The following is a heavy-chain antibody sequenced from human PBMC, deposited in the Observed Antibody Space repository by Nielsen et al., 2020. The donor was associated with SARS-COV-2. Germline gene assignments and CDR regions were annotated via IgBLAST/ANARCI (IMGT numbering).Heavy chain of an antibody. CDR3: ARGPVGYCSTTSCSWDY. CDR1: GFTFSSYG. CDR2: ISYDESNK. D-gene: IGHD2-2*01. Sequence: GGSLRLSCAASGFTFSSYGMHWVRQAPGKGLEWVAVISYDESNKYYADSVKGRFTISRDNSKNTLYLQMNSLRAEDTAVYYCARGPVGYCSTTSCSWDYWGQGTLVTVSS. J-gene: IGHJ4*02. V-gene: IGHV3-33*05.